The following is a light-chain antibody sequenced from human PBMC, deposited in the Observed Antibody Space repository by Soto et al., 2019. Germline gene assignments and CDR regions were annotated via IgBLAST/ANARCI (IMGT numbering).Light chain of an antibody. V-gene: IGKV3-20*01. CDR2: GAS. Sequence: EIVLTQSPGTLSLSPGERATLSCRASQSVTSNYLAWYQQTPGQAPRLLFFGASIRATGIPDRFSGSGSGTDFTLTISRLEHEDSAVYHCQQYGSSPTTFGQGTNVEIK. CDR1: QSVTSNY. CDR3: QQYGSSPTT. J-gene: IGKJ1*01.